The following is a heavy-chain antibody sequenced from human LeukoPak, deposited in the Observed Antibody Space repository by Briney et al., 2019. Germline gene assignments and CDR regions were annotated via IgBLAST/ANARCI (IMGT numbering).Heavy chain of an antibody. CDR3: AREELRAAMNY. V-gene: IGHV3-11*04. D-gene: IGHD2-2*01. CDR2: ISSSGSTI. J-gene: IGHJ4*02. CDR1: GFTVSSNY. Sequence: GGSLRLSCAASGFTVSSNYMSWVRQAPGKGLEWVSYISSSGSTIYYADSVKGRFTISRDNAKNSLYLQMNSLRAEDTAVYYCAREELRAAMNYWGQGTLVTVSS.